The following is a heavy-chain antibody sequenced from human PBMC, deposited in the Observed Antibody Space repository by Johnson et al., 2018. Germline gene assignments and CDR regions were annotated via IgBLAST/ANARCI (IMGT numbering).Heavy chain of an antibody. Sequence: EVQLVESGGGLVKPGGSLRLSCAASGFTFSSYSMNWVRQAPGKGLEWVSSISSSSSYIYYADSVKGRFTISRDNAKNPLSRQMNSLRAEDTAVYYCSRDPPPDAFDIWGQGTMVTFSS. CDR1: GFTFSSYS. J-gene: IGHJ3*02. CDR2: ISSSSSYI. CDR3: SRDPPPDAFDI. V-gene: IGHV3-21*01.